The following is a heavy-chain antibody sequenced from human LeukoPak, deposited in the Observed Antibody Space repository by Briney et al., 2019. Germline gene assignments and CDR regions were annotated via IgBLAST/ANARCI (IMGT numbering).Heavy chain of an antibody. D-gene: IGHD5-24*01. V-gene: IGHV1-69*05. CDR3: ERDKRRDGYNLSY. CDR2: IIPIFGTA. J-gene: IGHJ4*02. CDR1: VGTFSSYA. Sequence: SVKVSCQASVGTFSSYAISWVRQAPGQGLECMGRIIPIFGTANYAQKFQGRVTFTTDKSTSTAYMELSSLRSEDTAVYYCERDKRRDGYNLSYWGQGTLVTVSS.